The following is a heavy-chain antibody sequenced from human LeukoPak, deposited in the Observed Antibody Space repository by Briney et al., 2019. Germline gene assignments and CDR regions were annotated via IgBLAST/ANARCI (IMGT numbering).Heavy chain of an antibody. CDR3: ARARGYSYGYDY. V-gene: IGHV1-2*02. CDR2: INPNSGAT. Sequence: ASVKVSCKASGYSFNAYYIHWVRQAPGQGLEWMGWINPNSGATTYAQKFQGSVTMTGETSIITAYMELSSLRSDDTAVYYCARARGYSYGYDYWGQGTLVTVSS. D-gene: IGHD5-18*01. CDR1: GYSFNAYY. J-gene: IGHJ4*02.